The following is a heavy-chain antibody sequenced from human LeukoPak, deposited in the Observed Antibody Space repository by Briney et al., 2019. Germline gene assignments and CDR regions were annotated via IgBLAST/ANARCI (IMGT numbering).Heavy chain of an antibody. Sequence: SETLSLTCTVSGGSISSYYWSWIRQPPGKGLEWIGYIYYIGSTNYNPSLKSRVTISVDTSKNQFSLKLSSVTAADTALYYCASRGYSYGSIDYWGQGTLVTVSS. D-gene: IGHD5-18*01. J-gene: IGHJ4*02. V-gene: IGHV4-59*08. CDR1: GGSISSYY. CDR2: IYYIGST. CDR3: ASRGYSYGSIDY.